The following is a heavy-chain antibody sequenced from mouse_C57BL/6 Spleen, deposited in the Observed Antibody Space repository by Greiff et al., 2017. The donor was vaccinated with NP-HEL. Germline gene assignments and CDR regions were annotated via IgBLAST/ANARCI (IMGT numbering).Heavy chain of an antibody. CDR2: IWTGGGT. CDR3: ARIYNEYDGVAWFAY. Sequence: QVQLKQSGPGLVAPSQSLSITCTVSGFSLTSYAISWVRQPPGKGLEWLGVIWTGGGTNYNSALKSRLSISKDNSKSQVFLKMNSLQTDDTARYYCARIYNEYDGVAWFAYWGQGTLVTVSA. D-gene: IGHD2-4*01. V-gene: IGHV2-9-1*01. J-gene: IGHJ3*01. CDR1: GFSLTSYA.